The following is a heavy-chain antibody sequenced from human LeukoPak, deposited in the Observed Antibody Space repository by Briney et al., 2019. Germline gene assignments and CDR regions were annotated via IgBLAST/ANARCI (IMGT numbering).Heavy chain of an antibody. CDR1: GFTFSSYG. J-gene: IGHJ4*02. CDR3: ARDGGRGTTVTIDY. Sequence: PGRSLRLSCAASGFTFSSYGMHWVRQAPGEGLEWVAVISYDGSNKYYADSVKGRFTISRDNSKNTLYLQMNSLRAEDTAVYYCARDGGRGTTVTIDYWGQGTLVTVSS. V-gene: IGHV3-30*03. D-gene: IGHD4-11*01. CDR2: ISYDGSNK.